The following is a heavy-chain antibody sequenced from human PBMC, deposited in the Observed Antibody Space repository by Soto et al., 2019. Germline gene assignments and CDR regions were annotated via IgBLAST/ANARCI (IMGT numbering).Heavy chain of an antibody. J-gene: IGHJ4*02. Sequence: SLTPSSPASGFRSDDYAIRWVRQAPGKGLGWGSGISWNSGIINYADSVKSRFTIFRDNAKNSLYLQMNSLRVEDTAFYYCAKDQDPGETSDGGDYIDYWGQGTPVTVSS. V-gene: IGHV3-9*02. CDR3: AKDQDPGETSDGGDYIDY. CDR1: GFRSDDYA. D-gene: IGHD3-16*01. CDR2: ISWNSGII.